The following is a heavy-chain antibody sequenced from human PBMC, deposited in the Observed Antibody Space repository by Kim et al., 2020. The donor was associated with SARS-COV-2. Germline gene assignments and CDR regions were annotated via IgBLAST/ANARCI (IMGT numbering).Heavy chain of an antibody. D-gene: IGHD6-19*01. V-gene: IGHV3-23*01. CDR1: GFTFSSYA. CDR2: ISGSGGST. Sequence: GGSLRLSCAASGFTFSSYAMSWVRQAPGKGLEWVSAISGSGGSTYYADSVKGRFTISRDNSKNTLYLQMNSLRAEDTAVYYCAKGGDSSGWYYYYYYMDVWGKGTTVTVSS. CDR3: AKGGDSSGWYYYYYYMDV. J-gene: IGHJ6*03.